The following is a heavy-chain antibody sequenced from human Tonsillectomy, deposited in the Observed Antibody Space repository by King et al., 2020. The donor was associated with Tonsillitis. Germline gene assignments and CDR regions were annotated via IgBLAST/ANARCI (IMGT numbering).Heavy chain of an antibody. D-gene: IGHD4-23*01. CDR1: GFTFSSYG. CDR3: PREPDYGGNSGCDY. Sequence: VQLVESGGGVVQPGRSLRLSCAASGFTFSSYGMHWVRQAPGKGLEWVAVISYDGRTKYYADSVMGRFTISRDNSKNTLYLQMNFLRADDTAVYYCPREPDYGGNSGCDYWGQGPLVTVSS. CDR2: ISYDGRTK. V-gene: IGHV3-33*05. J-gene: IGHJ4*02.